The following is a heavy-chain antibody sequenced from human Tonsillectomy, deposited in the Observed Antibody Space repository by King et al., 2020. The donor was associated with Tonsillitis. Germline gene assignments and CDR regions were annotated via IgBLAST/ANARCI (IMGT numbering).Heavy chain of an antibody. D-gene: IGHD2-2*02. CDR3: AREHWSVPASIRVAFDF. CDR2: IIPIFSST. V-gene: IGHV1-69*01. CDR1: GGTFSSYA. Sequence: QLVQSGAEVKKPGSSVKVSCKASGGTFSSYAVSWVRQAPGQGLQWMGGIIPIFSSTDYAEKFQGRVTITADEYTSTTYMELSNLRPEDTAVYYSAREHWSVPASIRVAFDFWGQGTLVTVSS. J-gene: IGHJ4*02.